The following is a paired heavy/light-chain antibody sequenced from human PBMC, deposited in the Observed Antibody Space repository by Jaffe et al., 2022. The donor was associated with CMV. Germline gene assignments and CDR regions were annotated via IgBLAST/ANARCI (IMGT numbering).Heavy chain of an antibody. J-gene: IGHJ1*01. D-gene: IGHD6-19*01. CDR3: AKDDAVGGGYLQD. CDR1: GFTFRNYA. V-gene: IGHV3-23*01. CDR2: VFGTDDRT. Sequence: EVQLLEYGGGLVQPGGSLRLSCAASGFTFRNYAMSWVRQAPGKGLEWVSRVFGTDDRTYDADSVRGRFTISRDNFKNTVYLQMNSLRAEDTAIYYCAKDDAVGGGYLQDWGQGTLVTVSS.
Light chain of an antibody. CDR1: QSVSPW. V-gene: IGKV1-5*03. J-gene: IGKJ1*01. Sequence: DIQMTQSPSTLSASVGDRVTITCRASQSVSPWLAWYQQKPGKAPKVLIYKTSNLESGVPSRFSGSGSGTEFTLTISGLQPDDFATYYCQHYNGYLRTFGHGTKVEFK. CDR3: QHYNGYLRT. CDR2: KTS.